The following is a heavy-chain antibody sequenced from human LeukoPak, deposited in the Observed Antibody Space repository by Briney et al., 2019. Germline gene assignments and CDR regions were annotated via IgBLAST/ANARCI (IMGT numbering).Heavy chain of an antibody. D-gene: IGHD6-6*01. V-gene: IGHV3-7*01. CDR2: IKQDGSEK. J-gene: IGHJ6*03. CDR1: GFTFSSYW. Sequence: GGSLRLSFAASGFTFSSYWMSWVRQAPGKGLEWVANIKQDGSEKYYVDSVKGRFTISRDNAKNSLYLQMNSLRAEDTAVYYCAREASSPVSNYYYYYMDVWGKGTTVTVSS. CDR3: AREASSPVSNYYYYYMDV.